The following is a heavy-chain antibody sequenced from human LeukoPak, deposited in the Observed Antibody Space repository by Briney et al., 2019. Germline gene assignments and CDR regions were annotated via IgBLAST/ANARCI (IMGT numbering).Heavy chain of an antibody. CDR3: ARDSPSYYMDV. J-gene: IGHJ6*03. CDR2: IIPIFGTA. Sequence: ASVKVSCKASGGTFSSYAISWVRQAPGQGLEWMGRIIPIFGTANYAQKFQGRVTMTRDTSISTAYMELSRLRSDDTAVYYCARDSPSYYMDVWGKGTTVTVSS. CDR1: GGTFSSYA. V-gene: IGHV1-69*05.